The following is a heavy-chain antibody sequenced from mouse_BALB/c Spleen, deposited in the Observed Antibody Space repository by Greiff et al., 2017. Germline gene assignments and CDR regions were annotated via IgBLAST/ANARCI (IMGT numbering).Heavy chain of an antibody. CDR3: AREDDYYAMDY. V-gene: IGHV5-6*01. J-gene: IGHJ4*01. CDR1: GFTFSSYG. Sequence: EVQVVESGGDLVKPGGSLKLSCAASGFTFSSYGMSWVRQTPDKRLEWVATISSGGSYTYYPDTVTGRFTISRDNAKNTLYLEMSSLRSEDTAMYYCAREDDYYAMDYWGQGTSVTVSS. CDR2: ISSGGSYT.